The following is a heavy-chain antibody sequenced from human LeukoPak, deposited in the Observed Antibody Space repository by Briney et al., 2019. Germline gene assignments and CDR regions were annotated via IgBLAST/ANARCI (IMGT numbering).Heavy chain of an antibody. V-gene: IGHV3-48*04. D-gene: IGHD7-27*01. Sequence: GGSLRLSCAASGFIFSDYSMNWVRQAPGKGLEWISNIRGSRSGLGSGMYYADSVRGRFTISRDDAKNSLYLQMSSLRAEDTAFYYCARDNNWGFDYWGQGALVTVSS. CDR1: GFIFSDYS. CDR3: ARDNNWGFDY. J-gene: IGHJ4*02. CDR2: IRGSRSGLGSGM.